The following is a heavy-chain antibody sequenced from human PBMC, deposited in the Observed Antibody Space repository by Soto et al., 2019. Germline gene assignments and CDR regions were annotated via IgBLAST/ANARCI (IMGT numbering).Heavy chain of an antibody. CDR1: GGSFSGYY. Sequence: PSETLSLTCAVYGGSFSGYYWSWIRQPPGKGLEWIGEINHSGSTNYNPSLKSRVTISVDTSKNQFSLKLSSVTAAGTAVYYCARETYDFWSGYWATTTMLGGVKYGMDVWGQGTTVTVSS. CDR3: ARETYDFWSGYWATTTMLGGVKYGMDV. J-gene: IGHJ6*02. CDR2: INHSGST. D-gene: IGHD3-3*01. V-gene: IGHV4-34*01.